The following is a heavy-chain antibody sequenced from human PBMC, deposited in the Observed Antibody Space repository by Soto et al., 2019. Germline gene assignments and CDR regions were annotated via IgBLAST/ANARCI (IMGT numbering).Heavy chain of an antibody. J-gene: IGHJ6*02. CDR2: IIPIFGTA. Sequence: GASVKVSCKASGGTFSIYAISWVRQAPGQGLEWMGGIIPIFGTANYAQKFQGRVTITADKSTSTAYMELSSLRSEDTAVYYCAREVVELTHYYYGMDVWGQGTTVTVSS. CDR3: AREVVELTHYYYGMDV. CDR1: GGTFSIYA. V-gene: IGHV1-69*06. D-gene: IGHD1-7*01.